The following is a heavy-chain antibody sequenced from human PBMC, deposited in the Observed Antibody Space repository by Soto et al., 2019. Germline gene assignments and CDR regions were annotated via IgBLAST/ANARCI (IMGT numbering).Heavy chain of an antibody. Sequence: SGPTLVNPTQTLTLTCTFSGFSFSTTGVGVGWIRQPPGKALEWLALIYWDDDKRYSPSLKSRLTITKDTSKNQVVLTMTNMDPVDTATFYCAHRQAQGIGLAGTFDSWGQGTLVTVSS. CDR2: IYWDDDK. CDR1: GFSFSTTGVG. V-gene: IGHV2-5*02. D-gene: IGHD6-19*01. J-gene: IGHJ4*02. CDR3: AHRQAQGIGLAGTFDS.